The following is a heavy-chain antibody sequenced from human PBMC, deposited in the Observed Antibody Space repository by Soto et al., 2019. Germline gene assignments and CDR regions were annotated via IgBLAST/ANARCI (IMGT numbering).Heavy chain of an antibody. V-gene: IGHV3-23*01. CDR3: ANQGDIVLMVYAHDAFDI. D-gene: IGHD2-8*01. Sequence: GGSLRLSCAASGFTFSSYAMSWVRQAPGKGLEWVSAISGSGGSTYYADSVKGRFTISRDNSKNTLYLQMNSLRAEDTAVYYCANQGDIVLMVYAHDAFDIWGRGTMVTVSS. CDR1: GFTFSSYA. J-gene: IGHJ3*02. CDR2: ISGSGGST.